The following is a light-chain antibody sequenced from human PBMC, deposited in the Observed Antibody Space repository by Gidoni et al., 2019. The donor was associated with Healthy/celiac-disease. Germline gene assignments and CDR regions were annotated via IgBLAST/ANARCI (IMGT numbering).Light chain of an antibody. V-gene: IGKV1-39*01. CDR3: QQSYSTPPLT. CDR1: QSISSY. J-gene: IGKJ4*01. CDR2: AAS. Sequence: DIQMTQSPSSLSASVGDRVTITCRASQSISSYLNWYQQKPGKAPKLLIYAASSLQSGVPSRFSGSESGTDFTLTISSLQPEDFATYYCQQSYSTPPLTFGGXTKVEIK.